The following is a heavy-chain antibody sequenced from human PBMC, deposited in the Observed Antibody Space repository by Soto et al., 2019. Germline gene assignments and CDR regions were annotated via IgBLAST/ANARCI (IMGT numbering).Heavy chain of an antibody. Sequence: QAQLMQSGAEVKEPGSSVKVSCKASGGTFSGYAISWVRQAPGQGLEWLGGIIPIFGITNYAQKFQNRLTIAADESSATVDMDLRSLTSEDAAIYYCARDPRSITGTTSSEDVQHWGQGTLVSVS. CDR1: GGTFSGYA. D-gene: IGHD1-1*01. CDR3: ARDPRSITGTTSSEDVQH. CDR2: IIPIFGIT. V-gene: IGHV1-69*01. J-gene: IGHJ1*01.